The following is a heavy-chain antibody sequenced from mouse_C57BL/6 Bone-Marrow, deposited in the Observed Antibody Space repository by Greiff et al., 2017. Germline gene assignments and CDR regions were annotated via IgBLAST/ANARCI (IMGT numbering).Heavy chain of an antibody. CDR3: ARPLYYYGSSYVAY. D-gene: IGHD1-1*01. Sequence: EVQLQQSGPVLVKPGASVKMSCKASGYTFTDYYMNWVKQSHGKSLEWIGVINPYNGGTSYNQKFKGKATLTVDKSSSTAYMELNSLTSEDSAVYYCARPLYYYGSSYVAYWGQGTLVTVSA. V-gene: IGHV1-19*01. CDR1: GYTFTDYY. CDR2: INPYNGGT. J-gene: IGHJ3*01.